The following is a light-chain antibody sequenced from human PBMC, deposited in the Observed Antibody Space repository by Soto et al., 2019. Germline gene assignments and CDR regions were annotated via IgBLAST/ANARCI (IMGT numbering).Light chain of an antibody. CDR1: QSVSSN. J-gene: IGKJ4*01. Sequence: EKLMTQSPSTLAVSPGERVTLSCGARQSVSSNLAWYQQKPGQAPRLLIYGASTRATGIPARFTGSGSGTESTLTISSLPSEDFELYSCQQYNNWPLTFGGGTKVDIK. CDR3: QQYNNWPLT. CDR2: GAS. V-gene: IGKV3-15*01.